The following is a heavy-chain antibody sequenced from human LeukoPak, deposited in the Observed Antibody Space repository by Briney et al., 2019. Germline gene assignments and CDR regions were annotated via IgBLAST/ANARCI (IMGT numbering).Heavy chain of an antibody. CDR1: GFTFSTYA. CDR2: IRSSGDNT. J-gene: IGHJ4*02. D-gene: IGHD4-23*01. V-gene: IGHV3-23*01. Sequence: GGSLRLSCAASGFTFSTYAMSWVRQAPRKGLEWVSAIRSSGDNTYYTDSVKGRFTISRDISKNTLYLQMNSLGVDDTAVYYCAKGTYGGNPGRYFDYWGQGTLVTVSS. CDR3: AKGTYGGNPGRYFDY.